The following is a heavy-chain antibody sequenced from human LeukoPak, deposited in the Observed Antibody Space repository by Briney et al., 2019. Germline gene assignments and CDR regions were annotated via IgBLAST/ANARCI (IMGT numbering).Heavy chain of an antibody. Sequence: GGSLRLSCAASGFTFSNYAINWVRRAPDKGLEWVSAISGSGDSTYYADSVRGRFTISRDNSKNTVYLHVSSLRAEDTALYFCAKDNSDYFDYWGQGTLITVSS. CDR2: ISGSGDST. V-gene: IGHV3-23*01. J-gene: IGHJ4*02. CDR1: GFTFSNYA. CDR3: AKDNSDYFDY. D-gene: IGHD4-23*01.